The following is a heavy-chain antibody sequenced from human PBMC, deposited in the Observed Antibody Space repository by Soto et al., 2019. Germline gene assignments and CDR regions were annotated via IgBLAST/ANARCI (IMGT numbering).Heavy chain of an antibody. CDR1: GFTFSNYE. D-gene: IGHD3-3*01. CDR2: IGSSGSTI. V-gene: IGHV3-48*03. CDR3: GKEEWSGYVSS. J-gene: IGHJ5*02. Sequence: GGSLRLSCAASGFTFSNYEMNWVRQAPGKGLEWVSYIGSSGSTIYYADSVEGRFTISRDNTQHSLYLQMNSLRAEDTAVYYCGKEEWSGYVSSWGQGTLVTVSS.